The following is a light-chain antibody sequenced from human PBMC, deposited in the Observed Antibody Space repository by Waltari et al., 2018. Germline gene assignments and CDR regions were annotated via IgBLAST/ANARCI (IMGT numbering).Light chain of an antibody. Sequence: EIVLTQSPGTLSLSPGERVTFSSRASQSLSGDYVAWYQQKPGQAPRLLFYDVSRRATGVPDRFSGSGSGTDFTLTISRLEPGDFAVYYCQQYGNSPLAFGQGTQLEIK. V-gene: IGKV3-20*01. CDR3: QQYGNSPLA. J-gene: IGKJ5*01. CDR1: QSLSGDY. CDR2: DVS.